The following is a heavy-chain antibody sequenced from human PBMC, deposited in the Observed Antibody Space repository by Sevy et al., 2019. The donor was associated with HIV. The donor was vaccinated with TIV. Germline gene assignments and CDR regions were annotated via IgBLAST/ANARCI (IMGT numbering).Heavy chain of an antibody. CDR2: ISGSGGST. Sequence: GGSLRLSCAASGFTFSSYAMSWVRQAPGKGLEWVSAISGSGGSTYYADSVKGRCTISRDNSKNTLYLQMNSMRAEDKAVYYCAKESGSSWYSRGNWFDPWGQGTLVTVSS. V-gene: IGHV3-23*01. J-gene: IGHJ5*02. CDR3: AKESGSSWYSRGNWFDP. CDR1: GFTFSSYA. D-gene: IGHD6-13*01.